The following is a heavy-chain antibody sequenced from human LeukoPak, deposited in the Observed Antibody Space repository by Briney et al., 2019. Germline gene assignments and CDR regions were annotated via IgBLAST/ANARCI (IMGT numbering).Heavy chain of an antibody. J-gene: IGHJ4*02. V-gene: IGHV3-23*01. Sequence: GGSLRLSCAASGFTFSSYAMGWVRQAPGKGLEWVSAISGSGGSTYYADSVKGRFTISRDNSKNTLYLQMNSLRAEDTAVYYCAKDLSPYGGNSVTDYWGQGTLVTVSS. D-gene: IGHD4-23*01. CDR2: ISGSGGST. CDR1: GFTFSSYA. CDR3: AKDLSPYGGNSVTDY.